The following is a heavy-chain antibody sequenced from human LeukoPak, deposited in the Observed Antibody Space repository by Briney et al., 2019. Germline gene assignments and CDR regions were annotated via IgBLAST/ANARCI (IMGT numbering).Heavy chain of an antibody. CDR2: IYPGDSDT. D-gene: IGHD6-13*01. V-gene: IGHV5-51*01. Sequence: GESLKISCKGSGYSFTSYWIGWVRQMPGKGLEWMGIIYPGDSDTRYSPSFQGQVTISADRSISTAYLQWSSLKASDTAMYYCARQQYRGSSFDAFDIWGQGTMVTVSS. J-gene: IGHJ3*02. CDR3: ARQQYRGSSFDAFDI. CDR1: GYSFTSYW.